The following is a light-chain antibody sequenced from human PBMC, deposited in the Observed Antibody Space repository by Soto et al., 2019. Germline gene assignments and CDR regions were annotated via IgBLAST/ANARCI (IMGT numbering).Light chain of an antibody. CDR2: GAS. Sequence: EIVMTQSPATLSVSPGESATLSCRASQSVSGNLASYQQKPGQAPRLLIYGASTRATGIPARFSGSGSGTEFTLTISSLQSEDFAVYYCQQYNNWPPLTFGGGTKVEIK. J-gene: IGKJ4*01. CDR1: QSVSGN. CDR3: QQYNNWPPLT. V-gene: IGKV3-15*01.